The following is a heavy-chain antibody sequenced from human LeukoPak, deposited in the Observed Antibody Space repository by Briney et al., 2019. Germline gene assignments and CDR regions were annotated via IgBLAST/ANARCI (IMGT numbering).Heavy chain of an antibody. D-gene: IGHD4-23*01. CDR2: ISASGGST. Sequence: PGGSLRLSCPASGFTFSNYAMNWVRQAPGKGLEWVSTISASGGSTSYADSEKGRFIMSRDNSKNTLYLQMNSLRAEDTAVYYCAKSNDYGGNSGPDYWGQGTLVTVSS. V-gene: IGHV3-23*01. CDR1: GFTFSNYA. J-gene: IGHJ4*02. CDR3: AKSNDYGGNSGPDY.